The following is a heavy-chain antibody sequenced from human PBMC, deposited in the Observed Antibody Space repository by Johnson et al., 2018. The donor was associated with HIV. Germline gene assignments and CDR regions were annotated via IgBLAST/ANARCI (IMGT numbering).Heavy chain of an antibody. J-gene: IGHJ3*02. V-gene: IGHV3-30*02. CDR1: GFTFDDYG. CDR2: IQYDGNNK. Sequence: QVQLVESGGGVVRPGGSLRLSCVASGFTFDDYGMSWVRQAPGKGLEWVAYIQYDGNNKYYVDSVKGRFTISRDNSKNTVFLQMNGLRAEDTAVYYCAKDPQGNYYDSSGYPWDAFDIWGHGTMVTVSS. D-gene: IGHD3-22*01. CDR3: AKDPQGNYYDSSGYPWDAFDI.